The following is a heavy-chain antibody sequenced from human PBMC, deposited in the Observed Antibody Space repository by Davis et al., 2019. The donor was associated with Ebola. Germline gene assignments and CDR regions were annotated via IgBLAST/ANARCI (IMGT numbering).Heavy chain of an antibody. CDR1: GFTFSSYG. CDR2: ISYDGSNK. CDR3: ARWTYSYGSIDY. J-gene: IGHJ4*02. V-gene: IGHV3-30*03. D-gene: IGHD5-18*01. Sequence: GESLKISCAASGFTFSSYGMHWVRQAPGKGLEWVAVISYDGSNKYYADSVKGRFTISRDNSKNTLYLQMNSLRAEDTAVYYCARWTYSYGSIDYWGQGTLVTVSS.